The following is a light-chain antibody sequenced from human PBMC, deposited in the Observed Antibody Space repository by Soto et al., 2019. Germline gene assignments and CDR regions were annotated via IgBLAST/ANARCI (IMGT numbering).Light chain of an antibody. V-gene: IGLV2-14*03. CDR3: SSYTTKSTVV. Sequence: QSALTQPASVSGSPGQSITISCNGTSSDVGDWNYVCWYQKHPDKAPKLLIFDVSNRPSGVSSRFAGSKSGNTASLTISGLPVEDEADYFCSSYTTKSTVVFGGGTKLTVL. J-gene: IGLJ2*01. CDR2: DVS. CDR1: SSDVGDWNY.